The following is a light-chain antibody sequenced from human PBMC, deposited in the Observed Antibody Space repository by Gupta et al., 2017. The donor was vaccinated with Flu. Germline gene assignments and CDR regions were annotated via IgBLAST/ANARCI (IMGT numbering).Light chain of an antibody. J-gene: IGLJ2*01. CDR3: QSYDSSLSGVV. CDR2: GNS. Sequence: QSVLTQPPSVSAAPGQRVTISCTGSSPNIGAGDDVRWYQQLPGTAPKLLIYGNSNRPSGVPDRFSGSKSGTSASLAITGLQAEDEADYYCQSYDSSLSGVVFGGGTKLTVL. CDR1: SPNIGAGDD. V-gene: IGLV1-40*01.